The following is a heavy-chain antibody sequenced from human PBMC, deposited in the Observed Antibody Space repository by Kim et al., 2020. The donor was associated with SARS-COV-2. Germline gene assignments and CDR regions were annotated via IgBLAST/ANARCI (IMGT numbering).Heavy chain of an antibody. CDR1: GFTFSSYA. Sequence: GGSLRLSCAASGFTFSSYAMSWVRQAPGKGLEWVSTISGSGATTYYADSVKGRFTISRDNSKNTLYLQMNNLRAEDAAVYYCAKRGSTSSLYYFDYWGQGTLVTVSS. J-gene: IGHJ4*02. D-gene: IGHD2-2*01. V-gene: IGHV3-23*01. CDR3: AKRGSTSSLYYFDY. CDR2: ISGSGATT.